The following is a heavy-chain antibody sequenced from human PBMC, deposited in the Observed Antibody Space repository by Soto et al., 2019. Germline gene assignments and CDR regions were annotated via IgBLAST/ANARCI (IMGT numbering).Heavy chain of an antibody. CDR3: AKLYDFWSGSSSYFDY. V-gene: IGHV3-23*01. CDR2: ISGSGGST. J-gene: IGHJ4*02. D-gene: IGHD3-3*01. CDR1: GFTFSNYA. Sequence: PGGSLRLSCAASGFTFSNYAMDWVRQAPGKGLEWVSAISGSGGSTYYADSVKGRFTISRDNSKNTLYLQMNSLRAEDTAVYYCAKLYDFWSGSSSYFDYWGQGTLVTVS.